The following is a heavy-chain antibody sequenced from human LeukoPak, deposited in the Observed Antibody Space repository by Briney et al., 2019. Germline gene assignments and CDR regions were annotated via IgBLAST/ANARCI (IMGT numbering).Heavy chain of an antibody. J-gene: IGHJ6*02. Sequence: GGSLRLSCAASGFTFSSYSMNWVRQAPGKGLEWVSYISSSSSTIYYADSVKGRFTISRDNAKNSLYLQMNSLRDEDTVVYYRARDSNPLYYYYYGMDVWGQGTTVTVSS. CDR2: ISSSSSTI. CDR3: ARDSNPLYYYYYGMDV. V-gene: IGHV3-48*02. D-gene: IGHD4-11*01. CDR1: GFTFSSYS.